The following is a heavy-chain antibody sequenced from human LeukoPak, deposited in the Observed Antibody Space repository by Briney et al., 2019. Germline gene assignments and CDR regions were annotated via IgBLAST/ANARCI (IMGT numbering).Heavy chain of an antibody. CDR2: IYADGYT. J-gene: IGHJ3*01. V-gene: IGHV3-53*04. CDR1: GFTFSSYA. Sequence: GGSLGLSCAASGFTFSSYAMSWVRQAPGKGLEWVSAIYADGYTRDAASVKGRFSISRHNSKNTVYLQMDNLRPEDTAVYYCARDRRGEKDFDVWGPGTMVTVSS. CDR3: ARDRRGEKDFDV.